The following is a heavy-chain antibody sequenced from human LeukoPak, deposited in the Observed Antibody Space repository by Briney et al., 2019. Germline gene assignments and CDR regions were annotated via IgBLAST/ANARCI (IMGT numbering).Heavy chain of an antibody. V-gene: IGHV3-23*01. CDR3: AKVPKYYDTSGYSNY. CDR1: GFTFSSYA. Sequence: GGSLRLSCAASGFTFSSYAMSWVRQAPGKGLEWVSAVSGSGGSTYYADSVKGRFTISRDNSKNTLYLQMNSLRAEDTAVYYCAKVPKYYDTSGYSNYWSQGTLVTVSS. CDR2: VSGSGGST. D-gene: IGHD3-22*01. J-gene: IGHJ4*02.